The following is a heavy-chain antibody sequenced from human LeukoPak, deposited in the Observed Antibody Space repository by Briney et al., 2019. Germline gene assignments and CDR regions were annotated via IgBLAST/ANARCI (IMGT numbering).Heavy chain of an antibody. CDR2: ISSSGGTI. Sequence: GGSLRLSCAASGFTFSSYEMNWVRQAPGKGLEWVSYISSSGGTIYYADSVKGRFTISRDNAKNSLYLQMNSLRAEDTAVYYCARGYSYGYGWFDPWGQGTLVTVSS. D-gene: IGHD5-18*01. CDR1: GFTFSSYE. J-gene: IGHJ5*02. V-gene: IGHV3-48*03. CDR3: ARGYSYGYGWFDP.